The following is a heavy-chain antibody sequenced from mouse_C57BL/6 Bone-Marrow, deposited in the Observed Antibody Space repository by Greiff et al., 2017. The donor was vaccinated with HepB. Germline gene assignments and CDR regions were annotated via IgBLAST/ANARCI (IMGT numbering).Heavy chain of an antibody. CDR1: GYTFTSYW. CDR2: IDPSDSET. V-gene: IGHV1-52*01. Sequence: QVHVKQPGAELVRPGSSVKLSCKASGYTFTSYWMHWVKQRPIQGLEWIGNIDPSDSETHYNQKFKDKATLTVDKSSSTAYMQLSSLTSEDSAVYYCARSPYYFDYWGQGTTLTVSS. CDR3: ARSPYYFDY. J-gene: IGHJ2*01.